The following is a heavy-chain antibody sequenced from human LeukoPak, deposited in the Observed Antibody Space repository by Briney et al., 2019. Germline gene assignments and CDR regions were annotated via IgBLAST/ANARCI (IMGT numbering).Heavy chain of an antibody. CDR3: AQHPGNIAAAGFVDY. J-gene: IGHJ4*02. V-gene: IGHV3-23*01. D-gene: IGHD6-13*01. Sequence: TGGSLRLSCAASGFTFSSYAMSWVRQAPGKGLEWVSSISGSGGSTYYADSVKGRFTISRDNSKNTLYLQMNSLRAEDTAVYYCAQHPGNIAAAGFVDYWGQGTLVTLSS. CDR2: ISGSGGST. CDR1: GFTFSSYA.